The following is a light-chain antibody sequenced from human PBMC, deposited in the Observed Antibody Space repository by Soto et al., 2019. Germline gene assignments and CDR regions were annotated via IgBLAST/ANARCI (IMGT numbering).Light chain of an antibody. CDR2: DVT. J-gene: IGLJ1*01. Sequence: QSALTQPRSVSGSPGQSVTISCTGTSSDVGGYSYVSWYQQHPGKPPKLMTYDVTTRPSGIPDRFSGSKSGNTAALTISGLQAEDEADYYCFSSAGSYTFVFGTGTKLTVL. CDR3: FSSAGSYTFV. V-gene: IGLV2-11*01. CDR1: SSDVGGYSY.